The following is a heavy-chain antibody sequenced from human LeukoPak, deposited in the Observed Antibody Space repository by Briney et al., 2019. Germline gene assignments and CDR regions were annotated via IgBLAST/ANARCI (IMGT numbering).Heavy chain of an antibody. V-gene: IGHV3-30*03. CDR2: ISYDGSNK. J-gene: IGHJ4*02. CDR3: ARARVGYCSGGSCYWSPSDY. D-gene: IGHD2-15*01. CDR1: GFTFSSYG. Sequence: PGRSLRLSCAASGFTFSSYGMHWVRQAPGKGLEWVAVISYDGSNKYYADSVKGRFTISRDNSKNTLYLQMNSLRAEDTAVYYCARARVGYCSGGSCYWSPSDYWGQGTLVTVSS.